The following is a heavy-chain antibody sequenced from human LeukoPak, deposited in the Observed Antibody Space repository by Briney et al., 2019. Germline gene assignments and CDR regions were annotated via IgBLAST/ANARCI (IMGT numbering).Heavy chain of an antibody. D-gene: IGHD3-16*02. CDR3: GAAGGVIGQIDY. CDR2: IYYSGNT. CDR1: GGSVSSGPYY. Sequence: SETLSLTCTVSGGSVSSGPYYWTWIRQPPGTGLEWIGYIYYSGNTNYNPSLESRVTISVDKSKNQFSLKLSSVTAADTAVYYCGAAGGVIGQIDYWGQGTLVTVSS. V-gene: IGHV4-61*01. J-gene: IGHJ4*02.